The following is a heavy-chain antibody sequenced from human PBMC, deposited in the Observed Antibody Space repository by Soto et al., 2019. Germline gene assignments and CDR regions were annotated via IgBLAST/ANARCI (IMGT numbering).Heavy chain of an antibody. J-gene: IGHJ5*01. D-gene: IGHD2-15*01. CDR1: GGSFSPYY. CDR2: INHSGST. V-gene: IGHV4-34*01. CDR3: ARVSLVSKKWLDF. Sequence: PSETLSLTCTVSGGSFSPYYWSWIRQPPGKGLEWIGEINHSGSTNYNPSLKSRVTISVDTSKNQFSLKLSSVTAADTAVYYCARVSLVSKKWLDFWGQGTLVTV.